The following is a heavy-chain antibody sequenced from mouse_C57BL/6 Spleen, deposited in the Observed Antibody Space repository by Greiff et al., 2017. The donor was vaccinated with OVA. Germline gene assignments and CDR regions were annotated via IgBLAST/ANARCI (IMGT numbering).Heavy chain of an antibody. V-gene: IGHV10-3*01. CDR3: VREGDFCRYVGV. D-gene: IGHD6-1*01. CDR2: IRSKSSNYAT. CDR1: GFTFNTYA. J-gene: IGHJ1*03. Sequence: EVQLQQSGGGLVQPKGSLKLSCAASGFTFNTYAMHWVRQAPGKGLEWVARIRSKSSNYATYYADSVKDRFTISRDDSQSMHYLQMNNLKTEATAMYCCVREGDFCRYVGVWGTGTTVTVST.